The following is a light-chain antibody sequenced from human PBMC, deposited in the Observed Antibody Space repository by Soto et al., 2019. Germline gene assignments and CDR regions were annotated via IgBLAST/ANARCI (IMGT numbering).Light chain of an antibody. J-gene: IGKJ4*01. V-gene: IGKV1-9*01. Sequence: DIQLTQSPSFRSASVGDRVTITCRASQGITNSLAWYQQKPGKAPNLLIYAASTLQGGVPSRFSGSGSGTDFTLTISSLQPEHFATYYCQQLTSNPLTFGGGTKVEIK. CDR2: AAS. CDR3: QQLTSNPLT. CDR1: QGITNS.